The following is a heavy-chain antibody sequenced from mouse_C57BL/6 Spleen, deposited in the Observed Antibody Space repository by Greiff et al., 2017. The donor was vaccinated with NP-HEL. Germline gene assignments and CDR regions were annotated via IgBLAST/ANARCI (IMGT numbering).Heavy chain of an antibody. CDR2: ISNGGGST. CDR3: AREGGAY. J-gene: IGHJ3*01. D-gene: IGHD1-1*02. V-gene: IGHV5-12*01. CDR1: GFTFSDYY. Sequence: EVQVVESGGGLVQPGGSLKLSCAASGFTFSDYYMYWVRQTPEKRLEWVAYISNGGGSTYYPDTVKGRFTISRDNAKNTLYLQMSCLKSEDTAMYYCAREGGAYWGQGTLVTVSA.